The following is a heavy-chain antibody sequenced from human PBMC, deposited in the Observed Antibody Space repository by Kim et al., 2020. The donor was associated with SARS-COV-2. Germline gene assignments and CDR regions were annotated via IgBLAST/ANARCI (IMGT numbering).Heavy chain of an antibody. CDR3: ARLTYTGHVFDY. J-gene: IGHJ4*02. D-gene: IGHD2-2*02. CDR1: GYTFTSYD. CDR2: MNPNSGNT. Sequence: ASVKVSCKASGYTFTSYDINWVRQATGQGLEWMGWMNPNSGNTGYAQKFQGRVTMTRNTSISTAYMELSSLRSEDTAVYYCARLTYTGHVFDYWGQGTLVTVSS. V-gene: IGHV1-8*01.